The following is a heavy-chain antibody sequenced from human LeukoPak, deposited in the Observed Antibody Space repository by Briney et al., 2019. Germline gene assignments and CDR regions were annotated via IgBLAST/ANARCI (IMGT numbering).Heavy chain of an antibody. CDR1: GFTFSSYA. CDR2: ISGSGGST. J-gene: IGHJ1*01. CDR3: AKDRTSHRGIAEYFQH. D-gene: IGHD2-8*01. V-gene: IGHV3-23*01. Sequence: PGGSLRPSCAASGFTFSSYAMSWVRQAPGKGLEWVPSISGSGGSTFYADSVKGRFTISRDNSKNTLHLQLNSLRAEDTAVYYCAKDRTSHRGIAEYFQHWGQGTLVSVSS.